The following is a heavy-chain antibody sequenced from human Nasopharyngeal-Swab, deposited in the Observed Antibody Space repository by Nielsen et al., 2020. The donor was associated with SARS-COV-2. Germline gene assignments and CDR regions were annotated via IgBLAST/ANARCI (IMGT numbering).Heavy chain of an antibody. Sequence: GESLKISCAASGFTFSSYWRHWDRQDPGKGLVWVSRINSGGSSTSYADSVKGRFTISRDNAKNTLYLQMNSLRAEDTAVYYCARGYGSYPYYYGMDVWCQGTTVTVSS. J-gene: IGHJ6*02. D-gene: IGHD1-26*01. CDR2: INSGGSST. CDR1: GFTFSSYW. CDR3: ARGYGSYPYYYGMDV. V-gene: IGHV3-74*01.